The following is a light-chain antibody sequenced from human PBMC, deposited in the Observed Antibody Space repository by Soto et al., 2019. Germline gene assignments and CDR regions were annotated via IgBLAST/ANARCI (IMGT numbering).Light chain of an antibody. CDR3: QQYNNWPWT. CDR2: GAS. CDR1: QSISDT. V-gene: IGKV3-15*01. Sequence: EIVMTQSPATLSVSPGGRATHSCRASQSISDTLAWYQQKPGQAPRLLIHGASTRATGFPARFSGSGSGTDFTLTISSLQSEDFAVYYCQQYNNWPWTFGQGTKVDI. J-gene: IGKJ1*01.